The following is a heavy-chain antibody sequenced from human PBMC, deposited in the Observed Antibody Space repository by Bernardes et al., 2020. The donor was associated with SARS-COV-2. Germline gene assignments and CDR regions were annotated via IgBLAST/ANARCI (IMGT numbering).Heavy chain of an antibody. Sequence: VGSLILSCVASAFTFRSSWMSWVRQAPGKGLEWVANIKQDGSEKYYVDSVKGRFTIFRDNANNSLYLQMTYLGVDDTAIYYCVTTGTSSPHTWWGQGTLVTGSS. D-gene: IGHD1-1*01. CDR2: IKQDGSEK. V-gene: IGHV3-7*01. CDR1: AFTFRSSW. CDR3: VTTGTSSPHTW. J-gene: IGHJ4*02.